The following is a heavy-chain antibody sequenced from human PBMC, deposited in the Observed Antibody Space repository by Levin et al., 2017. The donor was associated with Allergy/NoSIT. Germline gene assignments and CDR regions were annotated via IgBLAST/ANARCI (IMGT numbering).Heavy chain of an antibody. D-gene: IGHD3-3*01. Sequence: ASVKVSCAASGFTFSSYSMNWVRQAPGKGLEWVSSISSSSSYIYYADSVKGRFTISRDNAKNSLYLQMNSLRAEDTAVYYCARDTSIFGVVISKGVGMDVWGQGTTVTVSS. J-gene: IGHJ6*02. CDR1: GFTFSSYS. V-gene: IGHV3-21*01. CDR2: ISSSSSYI. CDR3: ARDTSIFGVVISKGVGMDV.